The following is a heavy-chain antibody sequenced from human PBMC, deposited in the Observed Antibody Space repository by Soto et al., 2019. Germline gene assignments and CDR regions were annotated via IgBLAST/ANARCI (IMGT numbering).Heavy chain of an antibody. J-gene: IGHJ4*02. CDR1: AGSFSRYY. CDR3: AREGPIVVVPPGPPNTRLQQKYFEY. CDR2: INHSGST. V-gene: IGHV4-34*01. Sequence: PSETLSLTCAVYAGSFSRYYWSWIRQPPGKGLEWIGEINHSGSTNYNPSLKSRVTISVDTSKNQFSLKLSSVTAADTAVYYCAREGPIVVVPPGPPNTRLQQKYFEYWGQGTLVTVSS. D-gene: IGHD2-2*01.